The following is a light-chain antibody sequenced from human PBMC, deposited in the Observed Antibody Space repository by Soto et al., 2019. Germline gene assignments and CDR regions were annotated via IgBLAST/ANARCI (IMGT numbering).Light chain of an antibody. CDR3: QQYSGYSLFT. CDR2: DAS. J-gene: IGKJ3*01. Sequence: DIQMTQSPSTLSASVGDIVTITCRASQSISGWLAWYHQRPGKAPKLLIYDASSLESGVPSRFSGSGSGTEFTLTIGGLQPDDLATYYCQQYSGYSLFTFGPGTIVDIK. CDR1: QSISGW. V-gene: IGKV1-5*01.